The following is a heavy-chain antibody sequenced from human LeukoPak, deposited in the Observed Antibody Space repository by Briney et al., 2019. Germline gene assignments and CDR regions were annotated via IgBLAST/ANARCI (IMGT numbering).Heavy chain of an antibody. Sequence: GSLRLSCAASGFTFSSYAMSWVRQPPGKGLEWIGSIYYSGSTYYNPSLKSRVTISVDTSKNQFSLKLSSVTAADTAVYYCARRDSSGWYSAFDPWGHGTLVTVSS. V-gene: IGHV4-39*01. CDR1: GFTFSSYA. CDR2: IYYSGST. CDR3: ARRDSSGWYSAFDP. J-gene: IGHJ5*02. D-gene: IGHD6-19*01.